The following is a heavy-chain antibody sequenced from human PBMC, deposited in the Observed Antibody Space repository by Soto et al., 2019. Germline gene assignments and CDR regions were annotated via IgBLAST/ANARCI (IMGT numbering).Heavy chain of an antibody. CDR1: GGSFSGYY. D-gene: IGHD3-10*01. J-gene: IGHJ4*02. CDR2: INHSGST. Sequence: SETLSLTCAVYGGSFSGYYWSWIRQPPGKGLEWIGEINHSGSTNYNPSLRSRGTISVDTSKNQVSLKLSSVTAADTGVYYCARLWSGLRPPDYWGQGTLVTVSS. V-gene: IGHV4-34*01. CDR3: ARLWSGLRPPDY.